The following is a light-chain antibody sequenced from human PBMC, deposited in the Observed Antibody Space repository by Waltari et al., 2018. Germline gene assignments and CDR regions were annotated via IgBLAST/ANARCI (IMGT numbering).Light chain of an antibody. J-gene: IGLJ1*01. CDR3: QVWDSGSDHHV. CDR1: NIGSKS. CDR2: DDT. V-gene: IGLV3-21*02. Sequence: SFVLTQPPSVSVAPGQTARITCGGSNIGSKSVHWFQQKPGQAPVPVVFDDTERPSGIPDRVSGSNSGNTATLTIDRVEPGDEADYYCQVWDSGSDHHVFGTGTKVTVL.